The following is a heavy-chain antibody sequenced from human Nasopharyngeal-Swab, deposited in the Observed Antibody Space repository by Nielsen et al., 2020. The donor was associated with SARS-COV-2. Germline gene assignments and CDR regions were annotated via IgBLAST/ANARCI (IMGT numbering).Heavy chain of an antibody. CDR2: IYYSGST. D-gene: IGHD2-2*01. Sequence: PGKGLEWIGSIYYSGSTYYNPSLKSRVTISVDTSKNQFSLKLSSVTAADTAVYYCARGGWGYCSSTSCYTFDYWGQGTLVTVSS. CDR3: ARGGWGYCSSTSCYTFDY. V-gene: IGHV4-39*01. J-gene: IGHJ4*02.